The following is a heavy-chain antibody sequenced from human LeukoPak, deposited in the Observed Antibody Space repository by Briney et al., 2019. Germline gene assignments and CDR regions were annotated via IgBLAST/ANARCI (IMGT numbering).Heavy chain of an antibody. D-gene: IGHD6-19*01. Sequence: GGSLRLSCAASGFTFSYYAMHWVRQAPGKGLEWVAVISYDGSNKNYTDSVKGRFTISRDNSQSTLNLQMVNLRAEDTAVYYCVRDTCGSGSGWQLYWYFDLWGRGTLVTVSS. CDR3: VRDTCGSGSGWQLYWYFDL. CDR2: ISYDGSNK. V-gene: IGHV3-30*14. CDR1: GFTFSYYA. J-gene: IGHJ2*01.